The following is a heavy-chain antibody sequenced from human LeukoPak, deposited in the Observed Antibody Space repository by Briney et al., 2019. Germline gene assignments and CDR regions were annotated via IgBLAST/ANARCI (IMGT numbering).Heavy chain of an antibody. CDR2: ISYDGSNK. D-gene: IGHD3-22*01. CDR1: GFTFCRYA. J-gene: IGHJ5*02. V-gene: IGHV3-30-3*01. CDR3: ARDPYYDSSGYYSNWFDP. Sequence: GGSLRLSCAASGFTFCRYATHWVRKAPGKGLEWVAVISYDGSNKYYADPVKGRFTISRDNSKNTLYLQMNSLRAEDTAVYYCARDPYYDSSGYYSNWFDPWGQGTLVTVSS.